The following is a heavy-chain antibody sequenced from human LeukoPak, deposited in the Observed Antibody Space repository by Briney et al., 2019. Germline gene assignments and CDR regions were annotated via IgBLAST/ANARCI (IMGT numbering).Heavy chain of an antibody. J-gene: IGHJ4*02. Sequence: SETLSLTCTVSGGSISSGGYYWSWIRQPPGKGLEWIGEINHSGSTNYSPSLKSRVTISVDTSKNQFSLKLSSVTAADTAVYYCASLGVAVPAAVNWGQGTLVTVSS. D-gene: IGHD2-2*01. CDR2: INHSGST. CDR1: GGSISSGGYY. V-gene: IGHV4-39*07. CDR3: ASLGVAVPAAVN.